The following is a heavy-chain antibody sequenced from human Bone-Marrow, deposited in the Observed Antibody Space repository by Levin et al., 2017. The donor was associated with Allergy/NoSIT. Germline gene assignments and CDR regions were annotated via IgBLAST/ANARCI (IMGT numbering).Heavy chain of an antibody. CDR2: ISSSGSTI. CDR3: ARAWERWLQLTGY. J-gene: IGHJ4*02. D-gene: IGHD5-24*01. Sequence: GESLKISCAASGFTFSDYYMSWIRQAPGKGLEWVSYISSSGSTIYYADSVKGRFTISRDNAKNSLYLQMNSLRAEDTAVYYCARAWERWLQLTGYWGQGTLVTVSS. V-gene: IGHV3-11*01. CDR1: GFTFSDYY.